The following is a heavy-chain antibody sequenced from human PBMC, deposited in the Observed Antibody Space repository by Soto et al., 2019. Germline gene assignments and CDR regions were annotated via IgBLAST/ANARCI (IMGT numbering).Heavy chain of an antibody. J-gene: IGHJ6*02. D-gene: IGHD6-19*01. V-gene: IGHV5-51*01. CDR2: IYPGDSDT. CDR1: GYSFTSYW. CDR3: ARGAVAGTHIAPLTMDV. Sequence: GESLKISCKGSGYSFTSYWIGWVRQMPGKGLEWMGIIYPGDSDTRYSPSFQGQVTISADKSISTAYLQWSSLKASDTAMYYCARGAVAGTHIAPLTMDVWGQGTTVTVSS.